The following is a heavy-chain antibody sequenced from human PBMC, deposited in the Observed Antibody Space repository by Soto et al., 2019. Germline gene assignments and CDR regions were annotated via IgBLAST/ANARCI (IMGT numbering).Heavy chain of an antibody. D-gene: IGHD2-8*01. CDR1: GYSFTTDG. CDR3: ARTEGRSTRGDY. CDR2: ISTYNGDT. J-gene: IGHJ4*02. V-gene: IGHV1-18*01. Sequence: VKVSCKASGYSFTTDGVTWVRQAPGQGLEWMGWISTYNGDTRVAQQHQGRVTLTTDTSTNAAHMELRSLRSEDTASYYCARTEGRSTRGDYWGQGTLVTVSS.